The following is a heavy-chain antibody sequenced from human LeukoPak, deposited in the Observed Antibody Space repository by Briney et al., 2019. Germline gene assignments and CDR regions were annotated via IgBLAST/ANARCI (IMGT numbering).Heavy chain of an antibody. CDR1: GGSISSYY. J-gene: IGHJ4*02. Sequence: SETLSLTCPVSGGSISSYYWSWIRQPPGKGLEWIGYIYYSGSTNYNPSLKSRVTISVDTSKNQFSLKLSSVTAADTAVYYCARHSAWIVATIGEGFDYWGQGTLVTVSS. D-gene: IGHD5-12*01. V-gene: IGHV4-59*08. CDR2: IYYSGST. CDR3: ARHSAWIVATIGEGFDY.